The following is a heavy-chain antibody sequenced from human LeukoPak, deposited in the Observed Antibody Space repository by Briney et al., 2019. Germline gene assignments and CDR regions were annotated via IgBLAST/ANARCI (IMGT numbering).Heavy chain of an antibody. V-gene: IGHV4-39*07. D-gene: IGHD5-18*01. CDR1: GGSISSSSYY. CDR2: MYYSGST. Sequence: PSETLSLTCTVSGGSISSSSYYWVWIRQPPGKGLEWIGSMYYSGSTYYNPSLKSRVTISVDTSKNQFSLKLSSVTAADTAVYYCASRTSSYGYGGDYYYYMDVWGKGTTVTVSS. CDR3: ASRTSSYGYGGDYYYYMDV. J-gene: IGHJ6*03.